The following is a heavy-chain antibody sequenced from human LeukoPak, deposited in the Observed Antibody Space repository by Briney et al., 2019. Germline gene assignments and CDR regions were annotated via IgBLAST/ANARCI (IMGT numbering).Heavy chain of an antibody. V-gene: IGHV3-23*01. J-gene: IGHJ3*02. CDR3: ARRAIAAARDNAFDI. CDR2: ISGSGGSP. D-gene: IGHD6-13*01. Sequence: TGGSLRLSCAASGFPFTSYGMSWVRQAPGKGLEWVSTISGSGGSPYYADSVKGRFTISRDNSNNTLYLQMNSLRAEDTAVYYCARRAIAAARDNAFDIWGQGTMVTVSS. CDR1: GFPFTSYG.